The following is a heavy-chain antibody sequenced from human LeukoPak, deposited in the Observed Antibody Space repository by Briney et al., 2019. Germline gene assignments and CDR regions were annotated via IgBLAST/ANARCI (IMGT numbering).Heavy chain of an antibody. CDR3: ARVSDYYDSSGYYHY. D-gene: IGHD3-22*01. V-gene: IGHV1-18*01. CDR1: GYTFTSYG. Sequence: ASVKVSCKASGYTFTSYGISWVRQAPGQGLEWMGWISAYNGNTNYAQKLQGRVTMTTDTSTSTAYMELRSLRSDDTAVYYCARVSDYYDSSGYYHYWGRGTLVTVSS. J-gene: IGHJ4*02. CDR2: ISAYNGNT.